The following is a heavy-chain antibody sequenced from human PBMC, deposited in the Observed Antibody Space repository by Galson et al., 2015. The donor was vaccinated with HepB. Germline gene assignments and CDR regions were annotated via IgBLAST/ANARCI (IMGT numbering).Heavy chain of an antibody. CDR3: AKDEGYNFWSGSGY. CDR2: IKQDGSEK. D-gene: IGHD3-3*01. CDR1: GFTFSSYW. V-gene: IGHV3-7*03. Sequence: SLRLSCAASGFTFSSYWMSWVRQAPGKGLEWVANIKQDGSEKYYVDSVKGRFTISRDNAKNSLYLQMNSLRAEDTAVYYCAKDEGYNFWSGSGYWGQGTLVTVSS. J-gene: IGHJ4*02.